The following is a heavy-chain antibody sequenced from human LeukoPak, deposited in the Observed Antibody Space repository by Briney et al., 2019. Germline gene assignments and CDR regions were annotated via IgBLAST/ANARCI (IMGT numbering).Heavy chain of an antibody. D-gene: IGHD2-2*01. CDR2: ISAYNGNT. Sequence: GASVKVSCKASGYTLRSYGITWVRQAPGQGLEWMGWISAYNGNTKYPQKLQGRVTMTTDTSTSTAYMELTSLRSDDTAVYYCARGPIIDIVIVPAADDYYYMDVWGKGTTVTVSS. J-gene: IGHJ6*03. V-gene: IGHV1-18*04. CDR3: ARGPIIDIVIVPAADDYYYMDV. CDR1: GYTLRSYG.